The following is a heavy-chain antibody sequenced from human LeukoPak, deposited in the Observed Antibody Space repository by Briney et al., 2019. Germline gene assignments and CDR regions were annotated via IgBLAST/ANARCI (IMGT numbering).Heavy chain of an antibody. CDR2: VGINDNTI. Sequence: GGSLRLSCVDSGFTFSSYSMNWVRQAPGKGLEWVSYVGINDNTIYYADSVKGRFSISRDNAKNSLYLQMSSLRAEDTAVYYCARDLNWAFDYWGQGTLVTVSS. V-gene: IGHV3-48*01. CDR3: ARDLNWAFDY. D-gene: IGHD1-1*01. CDR1: GFTFSSYS. J-gene: IGHJ4*02.